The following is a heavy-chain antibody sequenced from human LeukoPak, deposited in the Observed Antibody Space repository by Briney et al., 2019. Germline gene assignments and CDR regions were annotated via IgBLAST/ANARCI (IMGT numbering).Heavy chain of an antibody. CDR2: IHASGGNT. J-gene: IGHJ4*02. Sequence: ASVKLSCKAARYTFTSNYIHWLGQSPEHGLEWMGVIHASGGNTNYAQKFQGRVAMTRDTSTSTVYMELSSLRSEDTAIYYCARNCSSTRCQGPVFDNWGQGTLVTVSS. CDR1: RYTFTSNY. CDR3: ARNCSSTRCQGPVFDN. V-gene: IGHV1-46*01. D-gene: IGHD2-2*01.